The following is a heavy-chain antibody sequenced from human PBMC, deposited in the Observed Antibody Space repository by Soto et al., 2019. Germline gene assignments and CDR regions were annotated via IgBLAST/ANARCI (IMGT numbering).Heavy chain of an antibody. J-gene: IGHJ4*02. CDR2: IRPYNGDT. CDR3: SRDRSTGDY. V-gene: IGHV1-18*04. CDR1: GYNFRDYG. Sequence: QVQLVQSGAEVKKPGASVTVSCRTSGYNFRDYGISWVRQAPGQGLEWMGWIRPYNGDTNYAQNLQDRVTMTTDTSTNTVYMDLRSPSSDDTAVYFCSRDRSTGDYWGQGTLVTVSS.